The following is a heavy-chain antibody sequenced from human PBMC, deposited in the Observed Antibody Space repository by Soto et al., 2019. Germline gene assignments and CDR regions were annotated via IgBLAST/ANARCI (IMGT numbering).Heavy chain of an antibody. J-gene: IGHJ6*02. CDR2: ISGSGGST. D-gene: IGHD2-2*01. CDR3: AKDELLLSNYYYYGMDV. Sequence: GGSLRLSCAASGFTFSSYAMSWVRQAPGKGLEWVSAISGSGGSTYYADSVKGRFTISRDNSKNTLYLQMNSLRAEDTAVYYCAKDELLLSNYYYYGMDVWGQGTTVTVSS. V-gene: IGHV3-23*01. CDR1: GFTFSSYA.